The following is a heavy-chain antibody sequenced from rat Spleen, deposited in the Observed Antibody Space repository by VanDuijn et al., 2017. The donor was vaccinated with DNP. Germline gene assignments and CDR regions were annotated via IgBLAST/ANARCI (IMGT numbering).Heavy chain of an antibody. D-gene: IGHD1-4*01. CDR3: ARHVLPLRVWDY. CDR2: ISYDVGNT. Sequence: EVQLVESGGGLVEPGASLKLSCAVSGFTLSDYYMAWVRQGPTKGLEWVAYISYDVGNTYYRDSVKGRFTISRDNAKSTLYLEMNSLRSEDMATYYCARHVLPLRVWDYWGQGVMVTVSS. V-gene: IGHV5-22*01. J-gene: IGHJ2*01. CDR1: GFTLSDYY.